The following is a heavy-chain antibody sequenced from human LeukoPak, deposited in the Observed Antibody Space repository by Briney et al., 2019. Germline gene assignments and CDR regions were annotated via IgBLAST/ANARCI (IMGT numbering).Heavy chain of an antibody. Sequence: ASVKVSCKASGYSFTSHVIHWLRQAPGQRFEWMGWIGGGSGRTNYSQTFQDRVTITRDTSATTSYMEMRSLRYEVTAIFYCARGYYYDSSGYYFDSWGQGTLVTVSS. D-gene: IGHD3-22*01. J-gene: IGHJ4*02. CDR1: GYSFTSHV. CDR3: ARGYYYDSSGYYFDS. V-gene: IGHV1-3*01. CDR2: IGGGSGRT.